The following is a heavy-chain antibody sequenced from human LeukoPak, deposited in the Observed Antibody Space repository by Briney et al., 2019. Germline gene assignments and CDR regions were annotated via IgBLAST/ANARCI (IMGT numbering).Heavy chain of an antibody. CDR1: GYTFTSYG. CDR3: ARVQEYSSSSPFDY. J-gene: IGHJ4*02. V-gene: IGHV1-18*01. D-gene: IGHD6-6*01. Sequence: ASVKVSCKASGYTFTSYGISWVRQAPGQGLEWMGWISAYNGNTNYAQELQGRVTMTTDTSTSTAYMELRSLRSDDTAVYYCARVQEYSSSSPFDYWGQGTLVTVSS. CDR2: ISAYNGNT.